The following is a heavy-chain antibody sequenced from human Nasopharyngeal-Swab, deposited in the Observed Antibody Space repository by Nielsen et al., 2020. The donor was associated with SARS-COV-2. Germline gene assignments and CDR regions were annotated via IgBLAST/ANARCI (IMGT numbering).Heavy chain of an antibody. CDR2: IYPGDSDT. D-gene: IGHD2-2*01. J-gene: IGHJ5*02. V-gene: IGHV5-51*01. Sequence: VRQMPGKGLEWMGIIYPGDSDTRYSPSFQGQVTISADKSISTAYLQWRSLKASDTAMYYCARIGYCSSTSCPEGWFDPWGQGTLVTVSS. CDR3: ARIGYCSSTSCPEGWFDP.